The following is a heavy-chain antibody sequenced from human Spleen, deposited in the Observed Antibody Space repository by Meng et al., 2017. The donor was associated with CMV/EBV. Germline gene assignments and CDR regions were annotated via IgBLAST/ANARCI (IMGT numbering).Heavy chain of an antibody. CDR2: VNWNGGKT. CDR3: ATALNPYCSSTSCPPDY. CDR1: GFTFDDHD. D-gene: IGHD2-2*01. V-gene: IGHV3-20*04. Sequence: GESLKISCAASGFTFDDHDMNWVRQAPGKGLEWVSGVNWNGGKTGCADSVKGRFTISRDDSKNTLYLQMNSLRAEDTAVYYCATALNPYCSSTSCPPDYWGQGTLVTVSS. J-gene: IGHJ4*02.